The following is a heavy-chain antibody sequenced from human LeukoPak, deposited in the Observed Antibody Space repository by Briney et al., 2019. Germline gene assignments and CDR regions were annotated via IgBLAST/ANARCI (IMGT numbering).Heavy chain of an antibody. CDR2: IRYVGSNK. CDR1: GFTFSSYG. J-gene: IGHJ4*02. CDR3: ATYRQVLLPFES. Sequence: GGSLRLSCAASGFTFSSYGMHWVRQAPGKGLEWVAFIRYVGSNKYYADSVRGRFTISRDNSKSTLSLQMNSLRAEDTAIYYCATYRQVLLPFESWGRGTLVTVSS. V-gene: IGHV3-30*02. D-gene: IGHD2-8*02.